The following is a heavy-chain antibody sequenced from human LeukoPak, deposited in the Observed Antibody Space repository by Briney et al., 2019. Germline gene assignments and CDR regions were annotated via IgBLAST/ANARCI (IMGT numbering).Heavy chain of an antibody. J-gene: IGHJ4*02. V-gene: IGHV3-23*01. CDR2: ISDTGGTT. Sequence: GGSLRLSCAASGFTFSSYAMTWVRQAPGKGLEWVSSISDTGGTTYYADSVKGRFTISRDTSKNRLYLQMNSLRVEDTAVYYCAKDTLDYFDYWGQGTLVTVSS. CDR3: AKDTLDYFDY. CDR1: GFTFSSYA.